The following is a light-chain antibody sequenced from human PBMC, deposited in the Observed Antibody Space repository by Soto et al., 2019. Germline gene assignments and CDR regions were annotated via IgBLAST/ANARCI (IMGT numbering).Light chain of an antibody. CDR1: QSVSSSY. J-gene: IGKJ1*01. CDR2: GAS. V-gene: IGKV3-20*01. Sequence: EIVLTQSPGTLSLSPGERATLSCRASQSVSSSYLAWYQQKPGQAPRLLIYGASSRATGIPDRFSGSGSGTDFTLTISRLEPEDFAVYYCQQYGSSPLWTVGQGTKVEIK. CDR3: QQYGSSPLWT.